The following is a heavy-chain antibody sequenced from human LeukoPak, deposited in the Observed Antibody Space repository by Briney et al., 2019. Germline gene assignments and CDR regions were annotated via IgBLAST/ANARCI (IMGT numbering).Heavy chain of an antibody. Sequence: PGGSLRLSCAASGFTFSSYSMNWVRQAPGKGLEWVSYISSSSTIYYADSVKGRFTISRDNAKNSLYLQMNSLRAEDTAVYYCARDLLLSNWGQGTLVTVSS. CDR1: GFTFSSYS. CDR2: ISSSSTI. D-gene: IGHD2-21*02. V-gene: IGHV3-48*01. J-gene: IGHJ4*02. CDR3: ARDLLLSN.